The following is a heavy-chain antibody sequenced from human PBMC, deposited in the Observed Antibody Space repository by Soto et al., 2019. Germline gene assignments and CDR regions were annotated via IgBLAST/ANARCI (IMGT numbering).Heavy chain of an antibody. J-gene: IGHJ3*02. V-gene: IGHV3-30-3*01. D-gene: IGHD5-12*01. CDR2: ISYDGSNK. CDR1: VFTFSSYA. CDR3: AHGAGYNGEAFDI. Sequence: PGGSLRLSCAPSVFTFSSYAMHLVRQSPGKGLEWVAVISYDGSNKYYADSVKGRFTISRDNSTTTLYLEMTSMSAEDTALYYCAHGAGYNGEAFDIWGQAKMVTV.